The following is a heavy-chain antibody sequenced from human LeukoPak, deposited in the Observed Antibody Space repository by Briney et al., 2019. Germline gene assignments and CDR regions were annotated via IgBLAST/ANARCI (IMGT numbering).Heavy chain of an antibody. D-gene: IGHD7-27*01. CDR1: GFTFSSYG. Sequence: RGSLRLSCAASGFTFSSYGMHWVRQAPGKGLEWVAVISYDGSNKYYADSVKGRFTISRDNSKNTLYLQMNSLRAEDTAVYYCAKRMEAGLTGDSLSAFDIWGQGTMVTVSS. J-gene: IGHJ3*02. CDR3: AKRMEAGLTGDSLSAFDI. V-gene: IGHV3-30*18. CDR2: ISYDGSNK.